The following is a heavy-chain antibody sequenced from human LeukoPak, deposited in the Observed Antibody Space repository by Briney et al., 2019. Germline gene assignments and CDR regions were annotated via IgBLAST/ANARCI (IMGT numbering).Heavy chain of an antibody. Sequence: GSLRLSCAASGFTSDDYAIHWVRQAPGKGLEWVSLITGNGGTTYYADSVKGRFTVSRDNSENSLYLQMNNLRTEDTALYYCAKARRRQYSYGPDYDYFNGRDVWGQGPTVTVSS. V-gene: IGHV3-43*02. CDR3: AKARRRQYSYGPDYDYFNGRDV. J-gene: IGHJ6*02. CDR2: ITGNGGTT. D-gene: IGHD5-18*01. CDR1: GFTSDDYA.